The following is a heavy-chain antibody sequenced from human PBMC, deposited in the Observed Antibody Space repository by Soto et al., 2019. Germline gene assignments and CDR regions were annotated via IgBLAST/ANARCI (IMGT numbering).Heavy chain of an antibody. CDR2: IYYSGST. J-gene: IGHJ4*02. CDR3: ARHTPAISISDH. D-gene: IGHD2-15*01. Sequence: QLQLQESGPGLVKPSETLSLTCTVSGGSISSSSYYWGWIRQPPGKGLEWIGSIYYSGSTYYNPSLQSRVTIAVDTSTNPFSLKLSSVTAADTAVYYCARHTPAISISDHWGQGTLVTVSS. V-gene: IGHV4-39*01. CDR1: GGSISSSSYY.